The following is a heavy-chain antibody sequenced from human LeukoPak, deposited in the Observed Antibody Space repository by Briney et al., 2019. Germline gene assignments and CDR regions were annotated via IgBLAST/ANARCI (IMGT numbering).Heavy chain of an antibody. CDR1: GDSVSSNSAA. Sequence: SQTLSLTCAISGDSVSSNSAAGNWIRQSPSRGLEWLGRTYYRSKWYNDYAVSVKSRITINPDTSKNQFSLQLNSLTPEDTAVYYCARAPDYYDILTGPNHSRDAFDIWGQGTMVTVSS. CDR2: TYYRSKWYN. CDR3: ARAPDYYDILTGPNHSRDAFDI. D-gene: IGHD3-9*01. V-gene: IGHV6-1*01. J-gene: IGHJ3*02.